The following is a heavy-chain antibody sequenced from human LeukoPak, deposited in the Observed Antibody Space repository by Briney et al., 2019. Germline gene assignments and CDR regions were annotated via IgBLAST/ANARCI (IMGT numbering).Heavy chain of an antibody. J-gene: IGHJ4*02. Sequence: PGGSLRLSCAASGFTFSSYAMSWIRQAPGKGLEWVSAISGSGGSTYYADSVKGRFTISRDNSKNTLYLQMNSLRAEDTAVYYCAKRRAAAGSYYFDYWGQGTLVTVSS. CDR3: AKRRAAAGSYYFDY. CDR2: ISGSGGST. D-gene: IGHD6-13*01. V-gene: IGHV3-23*01. CDR1: GFTFSSYA.